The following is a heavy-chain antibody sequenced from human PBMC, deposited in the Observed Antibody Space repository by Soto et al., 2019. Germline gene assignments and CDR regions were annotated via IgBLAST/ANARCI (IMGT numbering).Heavy chain of an antibody. V-gene: IGHV4-34*01. CDR2: INHSGST. CDR1: GGSFSGYY. Sequence: ETLSLTCAVYGGSFSGYYWSWIRQPPGKGLEWIGEINHSGSTNYNPSLKSRVTISVDTSKNQFSLKLSSVTAADTAVYYCARGMTTIISQYYYYYMDVWGKGTTVTVSS. CDR3: ARGMTTIISQYYYYYMDV. J-gene: IGHJ6*03. D-gene: IGHD5-12*01.